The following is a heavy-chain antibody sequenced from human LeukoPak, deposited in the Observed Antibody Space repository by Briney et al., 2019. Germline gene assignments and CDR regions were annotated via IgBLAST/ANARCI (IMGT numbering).Heavy chain of an antibody. CDR2: IYYSGST. J-gene: IGHJ6*04. CDR1: GGSISSSSYY. Sequence: SETLSLTCTVSGGSISSSSYYWGWIRQPPGKGLEWIGSIYYSGSTYYNPSLKSRVTISVDTSKNQFSLKLSSVTAADTAVYYCARGLSDVWGKGTTVTVSS. CDR3: ARGLSDV. V-gene: IGHV4-39*07.